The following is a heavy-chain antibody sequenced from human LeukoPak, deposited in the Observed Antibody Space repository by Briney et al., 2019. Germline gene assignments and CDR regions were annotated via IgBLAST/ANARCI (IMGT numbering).Heavy chain of an antibody. J-gene: IGHJ4*02. CDR3: ARVGNYHGFY. Sequence: SETLSLTCTVSGGSTSSGAYFWTWIRQHPGKGLELIGYIYYSGSTYYTPSLKSRLTISVDTSENQFSLRLSSVTAADTAVYYCARVGNYHGFYWGQGTLVTVSS. D-gene: IGHD3-10*01. V-gene: IGHV4-31*03. CDR1: GGSTSSGAYF. CDR2: IYYSGST.